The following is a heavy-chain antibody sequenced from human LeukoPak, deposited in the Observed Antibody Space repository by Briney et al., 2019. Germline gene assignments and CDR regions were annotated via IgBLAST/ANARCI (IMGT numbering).Heavy chain of an antibody. D-gene: IGHD3-22*01. CDR3: ARDREGYYYDSSGYYGY. V-gene: IGHV1-2*02. CDR1: GYTFTGYY. J-gene: IGHJ4*02. Sequence: ASVKVSCKASGYTFTGYYMHWVRQAPGQGLEWMGWINPNSGGTNYAQKFQGRVTMTRDTSISTAYMELSRPRSDDTAVYYCARDREGYYYDSSGYYGYWGQGTLVTVSS. CDR2: INPNSGGT.